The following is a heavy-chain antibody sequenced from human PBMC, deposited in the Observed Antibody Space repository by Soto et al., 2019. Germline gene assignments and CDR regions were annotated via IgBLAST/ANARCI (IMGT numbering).Heavy chain of an antibody. CDR1: GYIFTTYG. V-gene: IGHV1-18*01. J-gene: IGHJ4*02. CDR2: ISTYNGNT. CDR3: ARGPTDYYDNSGDYFLDY. D-gene: IGHD3-22*01. Sequence: QVQLVQSGAEVKKPGASVKVSCKASGYIFTTYGMSWVRQAPGQGLDWMGWISTYNGNTKYAERLQGRVTMTTDTTTSTAYMELRSLRSDDTAVYYCARGPTDYYDNSGDYFLDYWVQGTLVTVSS.